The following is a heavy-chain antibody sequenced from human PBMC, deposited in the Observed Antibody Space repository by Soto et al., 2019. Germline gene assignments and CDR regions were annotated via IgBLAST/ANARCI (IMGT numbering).Heavy chain of an antibody. D-gene: IGHD6-13*01. CDR1: GYTFTSYD. CDR2: MKPNSGNT. CDR3: ARERSAAGTGWFDP. Sequence: QVQLVQSGAEVKKPGASVKVSCKASGYTFTSYDINWVRQATGQGLERMGWMKPNSGNTGYAQKFQGRVTMTRNTSISTAYMELSSLRSEDTAVYYCARERSAAGTGWFDPWGQGTLVTVSS. J-gene: IGHJ5*02. V-gene: IGHV1-8*01.